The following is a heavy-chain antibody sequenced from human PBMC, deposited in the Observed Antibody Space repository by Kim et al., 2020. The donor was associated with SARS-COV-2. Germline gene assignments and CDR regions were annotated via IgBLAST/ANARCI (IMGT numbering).Heavy chain of an antibody. Sequence: GGSLRLSCAASGFTFDDYTMHWVRQAPGKGLEWVSLISWDGGSTYYADSVKGRFTISRDNSKNSLYLQMNSLRTEDTALYYCAKDISGGSRGYSLETRYYYYGMDVWGQGTTVTVSS. CDR1: GFTFDDYT. J-gene: IGHJ6*02. CDR2: ISWDGGST. V-gene: IGHV3-43*01. D-gene: IGHD5-18*01. CDR3: AKDISGGSRGYSLETRYYYYGMDV.